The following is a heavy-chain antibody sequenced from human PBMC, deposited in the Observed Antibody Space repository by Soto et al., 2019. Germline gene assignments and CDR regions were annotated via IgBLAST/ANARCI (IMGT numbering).Heavy chain of an antibody. CDR1: GGSISSYY. D-gene: IGHD3-3*01. V-gene: IGHV4-59*08. CDR2: IYYSGST. Sequence: SETLSLTCTVSGGSISSYYWSWIRQPPGKGLEWIGYIYYSGSTNYNPSLKSRVTISVDTSKNQFSLKLSPVTAAATAEYYGAGGRIGRSGYLYYYYYYMDVWGKGTTVTVSS. CDR3: AGGRIGRSGYLYYYYYYMDV. J-gene: IGHJ6*03.